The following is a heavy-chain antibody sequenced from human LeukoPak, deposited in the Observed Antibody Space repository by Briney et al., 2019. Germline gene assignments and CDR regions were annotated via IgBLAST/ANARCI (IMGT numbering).Heavy chain of an antibody. Sequence: GGSLRLSCAASGFTFSSYGMHWVRQAPGKGLEWVAVIWYDGSNKYYADSVKGRFTISRDNSKNTLYLQMNSLRAEDTAVYYCSKALVEMAGGSDYWGQGTLVTVSS. CDR3: SKALVEMAGGSDY. J-gene: IGHJ4*02. CDR1: GFTFSSYG. CDR2: IWYDGSNK. V-gene: IGHV3-33*06. D-gene: IGHD5-24*01.